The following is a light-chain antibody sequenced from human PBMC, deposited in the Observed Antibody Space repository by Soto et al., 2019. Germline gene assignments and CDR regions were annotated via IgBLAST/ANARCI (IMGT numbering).Light chain of an antibody. Sequence: EIVMTQSPATLSVSPGERATLSCRASQSVSSNLAWYQQKPGQAPRLLLYGASTRATGIPARFSGSGSGTEFTLTISSLQSEDFAVYYCQQYNNWLPKTFGQGTKVEIK. J-gene: IGKJ1*01. CDR2: GAS. V-gene: IGKV3-15*01. CDR3: QQYNNWLPKT. CDR1: QSVSSN.